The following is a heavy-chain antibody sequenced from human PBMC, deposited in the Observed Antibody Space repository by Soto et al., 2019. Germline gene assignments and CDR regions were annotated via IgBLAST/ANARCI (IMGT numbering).Heavy chain of an antibody. J-gene: IGHJ4*02. D-gene: IGHD6-6*01. CDR3: ARAESIAARLGY. CDR2: INHSGST. Sequence: SDTLSLTRAVNGGTFRGYYWSWIRQPPGKGLEWIGEINHSGSTNYNPSLKSRVTISVDTSKNQFSLQLNSVTPEDTAVYYCARAESIAARLGYWGQGTLVTVSA. CDR1: GGTFRGYY. V-gene: IGHV4-34*01.